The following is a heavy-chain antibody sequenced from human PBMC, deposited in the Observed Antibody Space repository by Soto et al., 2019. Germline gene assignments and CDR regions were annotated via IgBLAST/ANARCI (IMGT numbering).Heavy chain of an antibody. CDR1: GFTFSSYA. CDR3: AKDIVAAAGFKNQYYYYGMDV. V-gene: IGHV3-23*01. CDR2: ISGSGGST. Sequence: GGSLRLSCAASGFTFSSYAMSWVRQAPGKGLEWVSAISGSGGSTYYADSVKGRFTISRDNSKNTLYLQMNSLRAEDTAVYYCAKDIVAAAGFKNQYYYYGMDVWGQGTTVTVSS. J-gene: IGHJ6*02. D-gene: IGHD6-13*01.